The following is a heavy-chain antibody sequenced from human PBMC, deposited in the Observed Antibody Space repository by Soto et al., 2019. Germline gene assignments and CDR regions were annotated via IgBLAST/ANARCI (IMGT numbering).Heavy chain of an antibody. J-gene: IGHJ6*02. D-gene: IGHD5-18*01. CDR1: GYSFTSYW. CDR3: ARLGYSYGPYYYYGMDV. CDR2: IDPSDSYT. V-gene: IGHV5-10-1*01. Sequence: GESLKISCKGSGYSFTSYWISWVCQMPGKGLEWMGRIDPSDSYTNYSPSFQGHVTISADKSISTAYLQWSSLKASDTAMYYCARLGYSYGPYYYYGMDVWGQGTTVTVSS.